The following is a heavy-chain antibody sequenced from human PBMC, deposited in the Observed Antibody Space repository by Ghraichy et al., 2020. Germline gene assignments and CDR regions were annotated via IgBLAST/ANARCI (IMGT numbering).Heavy chain of an antibody. CDR2: ISGSGANT. D-gene: IGHD1-20*01. CDR1: GFTFTNYV. CDR3: AKSNCHDGRLGAFHV. J-gene: IGHJ3*01. V-gene: IGHV3-23*01. Sequence: GGSLRLSCAASGFTFTNYVMSWVRQAPGKGLEWVSGISGSGANTYLADSVKGRFTVSRDNSKNTLYLQMNSLRVEDTAVYYCAKSNCHDGRLGAFHVWGQGTRVIVSS.